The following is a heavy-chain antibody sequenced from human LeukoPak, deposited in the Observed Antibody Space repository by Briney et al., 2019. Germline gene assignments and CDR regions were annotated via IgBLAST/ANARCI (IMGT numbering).Heavy chain of an antibody. J-gene: IGHJ4*02. CDR3: AGSTHEAGGVDY. CDR1: GYTFTSYD. Sequence: ASVKVSCKASGYTFTSYDINWVRQATGQGLGWMGWMNPNSGNTGYAQKFQGRVTMTRNTSITTAYMELSSLRSEDTAVYYCAGSTHEAGGVDYWGQGTLVTVSS. V-gene: IGHV1-8*01. D-gene: IGHD2-2*01. CDR2: MNPNSGNT.